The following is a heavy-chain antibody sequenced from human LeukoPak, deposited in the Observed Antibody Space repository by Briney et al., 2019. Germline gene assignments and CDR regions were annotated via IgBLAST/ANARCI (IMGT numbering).Heavy chain of an antibody. D-gene: IGHD3-10*01. CDR2: ISGSGGST. CDR3: AKEGVTMVRGVRYYMDV. Sequence: PGRSLRLSCEASGFTFSHYGMHWVRQAPGKGLEWVSAISGSGGSTYYADSVKGRFTISRDNSKNTLYLQMNSLRAEDTAVYYCAKEGVTMVRGVRYYMDVWGKGTTVTVSS. V-gene: IGHV3-23*01. CDR1: GFTFSHYG. J-gene: IGHJ6*03.